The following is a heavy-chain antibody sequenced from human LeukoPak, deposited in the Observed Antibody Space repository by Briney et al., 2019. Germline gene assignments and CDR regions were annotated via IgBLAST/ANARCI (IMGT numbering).Heavy chain of an antibody. V-gene: IGHV4-34*01. CDR3: ARGLAQVDY. J-gene: IGHJ4*02. Sequence: TASETLSLTCAVYGGSFSGYYWSWIRQPPGKGLEWIGEINHSGSTNYNPSLKSRVTVSVDTSKNQFSLKLSSVTAADTAVYYCARGLAQVDYWGQGTLVTVSS. CDR1: GGSFSGYY. CDR2: INHSGST.